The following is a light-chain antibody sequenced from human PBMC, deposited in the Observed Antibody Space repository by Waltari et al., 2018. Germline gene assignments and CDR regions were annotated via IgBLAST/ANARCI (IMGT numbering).Light chain of an antibody. CDR3: QQSYSTPL. Sequence: DIQMTQSPFSLSASVGERVTITCRSSQCISSYLNWYQQNPGKVPKLLIYTASSLQSGVPSMFSGSGSGTDFTLTISSLQPEDFATYYCQQSYSTPLFGPGTKVDIK. V-gene: IGKV1-39*01. CDR1: QCISSY. J-gene: IGKJ3*01. CDR2: TAS.